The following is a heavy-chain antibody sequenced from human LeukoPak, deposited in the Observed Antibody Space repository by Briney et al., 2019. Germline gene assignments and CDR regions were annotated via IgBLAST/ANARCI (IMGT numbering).Heavy chain of an antibody. V-gene: IGHV3-23*01. D-gene: IGHD3-10*01. Sequence: GGSLRLSCAASEFTFNNYGMAWVRQAAGKGLDWVSSISGSGDSTYYAGSVKGRFTISRDNSKNTLFLQMNSLRAEDTAVYYCASMGMIRGIIISGFDIWGQGTMVTVSS. CDR1: EFTFNNYG. J-gene: IGHJ3*02. CDR3: ASMGMIRGIIISGFDI. CDR2: ISGSGDST.